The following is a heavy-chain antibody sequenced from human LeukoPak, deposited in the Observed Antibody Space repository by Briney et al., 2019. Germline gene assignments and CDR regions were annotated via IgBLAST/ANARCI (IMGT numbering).Heavy chain of an antibody. Sequence: PGGSLRLSRAASGFTFSSYSMNWVRQAPGKGLEWVSYISSSSSTIYYADSVKGRFTISRDNAKNSLYLQMNSLRAEDTAVCYCARERGTFLIVVVPAAGRGYMDVWGKGTTVTVSS. J-gene: IGHJ6*03. D-gene: IGHD2-2*01. CDR3: ARERGTFLIVVVPAAGRGYMDV. V-gene: IGHV3-48*01. CDR2: ISSSSSTI. CDR1: GFTFSSYS.